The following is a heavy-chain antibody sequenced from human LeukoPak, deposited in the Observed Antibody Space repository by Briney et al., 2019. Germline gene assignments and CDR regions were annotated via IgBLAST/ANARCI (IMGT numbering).Heavy chain of an antibody. CDR2: ISYDGSNT. CDR3: ARGAGVIAVAGPAY. D-gene: IGHD6-19*01. J-gene: IGHJ4*02. CDR1: GFTFKTHA. Sequence: GGSLRLSCAASGFTFKTHAFHWVRQAPGKGLEWVAVISYDGSNTYYADSVKGRFTISRDNSKRTLYLQMSSLRAEDTAVYYCARGAGVIAVAGPAYWGQGTPVTVSS. V-gene: IGHV3-30*04.